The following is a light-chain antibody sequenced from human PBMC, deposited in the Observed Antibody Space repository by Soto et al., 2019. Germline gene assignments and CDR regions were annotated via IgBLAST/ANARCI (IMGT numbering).Light chain of an antibody. V-gene: IGKV3-15*01. CDR2: GAS. J-gene: IGKJ4*01. Sequence: EIEMTQSPATLSVSLGERATLSCRASQTVSSNLAWYQQKPGQAPRLLIYGASTRATGIPARFSGSGSGTEYTLPISSMQSEDFAVYYCQQYNNWPPVAFGRGTKVDIK. CDR1: QTVSSN. CDR3: QQYNNWPPVA.